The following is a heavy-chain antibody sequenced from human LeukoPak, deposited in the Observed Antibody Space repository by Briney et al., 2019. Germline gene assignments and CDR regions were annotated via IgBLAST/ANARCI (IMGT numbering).Heavy chain of an antibody. J-gene: IGHJ4*02. CDR1: GYTFTSYG. V-gene: IGHV1-18*01. Sequence: VASVKVSCKASGYTFTSYGISWVRQAPGQGLEWMGWISAYNGNTNYAQKLQGRVTMTTDTSTSTAYMELRSLRSDDTAVYYCARFTFWSGYYPFDYWGKGTLVTVSS. D-gene: IGHD3-3*01. CDR2: ISAYNGNT. CDR3: ARFTFWSGYYPFDY.